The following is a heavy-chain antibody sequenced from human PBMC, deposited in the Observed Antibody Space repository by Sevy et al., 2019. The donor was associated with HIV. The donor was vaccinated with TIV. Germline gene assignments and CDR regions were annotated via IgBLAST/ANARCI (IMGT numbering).Heavy chain of an antibody. J-gene: IGHJ3*02. D-gene: IGHD2-21*01. Sequence: GGSLRLSCAASGFTFSSYGMHWVRQAPGKGLEWVAVIWYDGSNKYYADSVKGRFTISRDNSKNTLYLQMNSLRAVDTAVYYCARDLRDSYYHDAFDIWGQGTMVTVSS. CDR1: GFTFSSYG. CDR3: ARDLRDSYYHDAFDI. V-gene: IGHV3-33*01. CDR2: IWYDGSNK.